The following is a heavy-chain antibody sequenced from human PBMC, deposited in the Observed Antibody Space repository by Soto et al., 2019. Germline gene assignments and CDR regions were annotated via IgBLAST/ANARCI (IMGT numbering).Heavy chain of an antibody. CDR2: IKQDGSEK. D-gene: IGHD3-10*01. J-gene: IGHJ4*02. CDR3: ARVVEDASGTYPTNFDY. CDR1: GFTFSSYW. Sequence: GGSLRLSCAASGFTFSSYWMSWVRQAPGKGLEWVANIKQDGSEKYYVDSVKGRFTISRDNAENSLYLQMNSLRAEDTAVYYCARVVEDASGTYPTNFDYWGQGTLVTVSS. V-gene: IGHV3-7*01.